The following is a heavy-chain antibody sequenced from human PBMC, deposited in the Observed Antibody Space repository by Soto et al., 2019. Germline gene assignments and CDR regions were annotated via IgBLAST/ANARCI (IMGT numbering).Heavy chain of an antibody. V-gene: IGHV4-31*03. Sequence: SETLSLTCTVSGGSISSGGYYGSWIRQHPGKGLEWIGYIYYSGSTYYNPSLKSRVTISVDKSKKQFSMKMSSVTAADTAVYYCARVSLRFHCFDPWAQGNLVT. CDR3: ARVSLRFHCFDP. CDR2: IYYSGST. J-gene: IGHJ5*02. CDR1: GGSISSGGYY. D-gene: IGHD5-12*01.